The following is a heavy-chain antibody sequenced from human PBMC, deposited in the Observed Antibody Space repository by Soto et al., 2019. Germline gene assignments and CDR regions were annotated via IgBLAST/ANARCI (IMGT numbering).Heavy chain of an antibody. CDR1: GFTFIIYA. D-gene: IGHD2-15*01. V-gene: IGHV3-23*01. CDR3: EKDLSLNGGNTNGYFDY. J-gene: IGHJ4*02. CDR2: ISGGGETT. Sequence: SGGSXRLSCSSSGFTFIIYARSWFRQAPGTGLECVSVISGGGETTYYADSVKGRFTISRYNSKNTLYLQMSSLRAEDTALYYCEKDLSLNGGNTNGYFDYWGQGTRVTVSS.